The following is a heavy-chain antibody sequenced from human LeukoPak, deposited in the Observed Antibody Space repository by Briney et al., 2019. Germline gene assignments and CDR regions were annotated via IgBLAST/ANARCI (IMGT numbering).Heavy chain of an antibody. CDR3: ARVRSNDWYFDL. Sequence: SETLSLTCTVSGGSISSSSYYWGWIRQPPGKGLEWIGSIYYSGSTYYNPSLKSRVTISVDTSKNQFSLKLSSVTAADTAVYYCARVRSNDWYFDLWGRGTLVAVSS. CDR2: IYYSGST. CDR1: GGSISSSSYY. J-gene: IGHJ2*01. V-gene: IGHV4-39*01.